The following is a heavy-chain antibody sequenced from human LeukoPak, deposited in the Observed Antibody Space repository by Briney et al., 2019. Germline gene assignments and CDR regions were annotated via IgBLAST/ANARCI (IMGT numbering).Heavy chain of an antibody. J-gene: IGHJ4*02. Sequence: PGGSLRLSCAASGFTFSSYGMHWVRQAPGKGLEWVAFIRYDGSNKYYADSVKGRFTISRDNSKNTLYLQMNSLRAEDTAVYYCAGFGEQLGFRSLLPPDYWGQGTLVTVSS. CDR3: AGFGEQLGFRSLLPPDY. CDR2: IRYDGSNK. D-gene: IGHD6-6*01. V-gene: IGHV3-30*02. CDR1: GFTFSSYG.